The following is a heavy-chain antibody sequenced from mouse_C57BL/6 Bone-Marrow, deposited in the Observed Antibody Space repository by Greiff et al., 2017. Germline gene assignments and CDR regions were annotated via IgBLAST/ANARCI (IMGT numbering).Heavy chain of an antibody. J-gene: IGHJ1*03. CDR1: GYTFTSYW. CDR3: AITPTTLWYFDV. Sequence: VQLQQSGAELVKPGASVKVSCKASGYTFTSYWMHWVKPRPGQGLEWIGRIHPSDSVTTYNQKFKGKATLTVDKSSSTAYMQLSSLTSEDSAVYYCAITPTTLWYFDVWGTGTTVTVSS. D-gene: IGHD2-1*01. V-gene: IGHV1-74*01. CDR2: IHPSDSVT.